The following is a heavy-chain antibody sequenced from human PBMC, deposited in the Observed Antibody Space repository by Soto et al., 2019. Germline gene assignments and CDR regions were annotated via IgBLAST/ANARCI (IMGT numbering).Heavy chain of an antibody. D-gene: IGHD2-8*01. CDR2: FDPEDGET. CDR1: GYTLTELS. V-gene: IGHV1-24*01. Sequence: ASVKVSCKVSGYTLTELSMHWVRQAPGKGLEWMGGFDPEDGETIYAQKFQGRGTMTEDTSTDTAYMELSSLRSEDTAVYYCATLRYCTNGVCYNWFDPWGQGTLVTVSS. CDR3: ATLRYCTNGVCYNWFDP. J-gene: IGHJ5*02.